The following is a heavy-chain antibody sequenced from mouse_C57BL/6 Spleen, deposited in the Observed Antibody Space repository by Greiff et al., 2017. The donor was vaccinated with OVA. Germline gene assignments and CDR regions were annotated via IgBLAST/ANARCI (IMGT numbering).Heavy chain of an antibody. Sequence: QVTLKVSGPGILQSSQTLSLTCSFSGFSLSASGMGVSWIRQPSGKGLEWLAHIYWDDDKRYNPSLKSRLTISKDTSRNQVFLKITSVDTADTATYYCARSSPYYDYDDWYFDVWGTGTTVTVSS. V-gene: IGHV8-12*01. D-gene: IGHD2-4*01. CDR2: IYWDDDK. J-gene: IGHJ1*03. CDR1: GFSLSASGMG. CDR3: ARSSPYYDYDDWYFDV.